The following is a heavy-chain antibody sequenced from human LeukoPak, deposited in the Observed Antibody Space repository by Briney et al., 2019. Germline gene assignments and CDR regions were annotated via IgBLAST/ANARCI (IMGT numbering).Heavy chain of an antibody. CDR2: MTSDMRTI. V-gene: IGHV3-48*02. CDR3: ARSVEGHFHY. Sequence: PRGSLRLSCAASGFTFSVYSMSWIRQDPGERPEWGSYMTSDMRTIHHADSVKGRFTISRDNAKYSVDLQMNRLRDEDTAVYYCARSVEGHFHYWGRGTLVPVTS. J-gene: IGHJ4*02. D-gene: IGHD1-1*01. CDR1: GFTFSVYS.